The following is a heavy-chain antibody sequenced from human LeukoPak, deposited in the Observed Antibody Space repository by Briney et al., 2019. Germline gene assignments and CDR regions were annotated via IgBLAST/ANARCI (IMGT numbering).Heavy chain of an antibody. V-gene: IGHV3-7*03. CDR1: GFPFSSYW. J-gene: IGHJ4*02. Sequence: GGSLRLSCVASGFPFSSYWMTWVRQAPGKGLEWVANIKQDGSVKYYVDSVKGRFTISRDNAKNSLYLQMNSLRAEDTAVYNCARIGYSSSSLDFWGRGTLVTVPS. CDR2: IKQDGSVK. CDR3: ARIGYSSSSLDF. D-gene: IGHD6-6*01.